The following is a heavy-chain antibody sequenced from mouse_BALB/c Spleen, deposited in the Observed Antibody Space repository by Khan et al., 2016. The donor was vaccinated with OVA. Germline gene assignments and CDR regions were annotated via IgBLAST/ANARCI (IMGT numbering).Heavy chain of an antibody. CDR3: VRGGYGHWYFDV. CDR1: GFTFSNFG. Sequence: EVELVESGGGLVQPGGSLKLSCAASGFTFSNFGMHWVRQAPEKRLEWVAYISSGSNNTHYADTVKGRFTISRDNSKNTLYLQMNSLRSEDTAMYYYVRGGYGHWYFDVWGGGNKVNVSS. D-gene: IGHD1-1*02. CDR2: ISSGSNNT. J-gene: IGHJ1*01. V-gene: IGHV5-17*02.